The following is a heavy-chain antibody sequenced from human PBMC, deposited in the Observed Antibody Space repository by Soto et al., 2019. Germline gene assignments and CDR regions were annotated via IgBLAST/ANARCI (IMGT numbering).Heavy chain of an antibody. CDR1: GYTFTNYG. D-gene: IGHD7-27*01. Sequence: ASVKVSCKASGYTFTNYGISCVRQAPGLGLEWMGRITAYTADRNYAQRFQGRVSMTTDTSTGKAYMELRSLRSDDPAIYYCARDPWGPVPACVDHFGQGTLVAYSS. V-gene: IGHV1-18*01. CDR3: ARDPWGPVPACVDH. CDR2: ITAYTADR. J-gene: IGHJ4*02.